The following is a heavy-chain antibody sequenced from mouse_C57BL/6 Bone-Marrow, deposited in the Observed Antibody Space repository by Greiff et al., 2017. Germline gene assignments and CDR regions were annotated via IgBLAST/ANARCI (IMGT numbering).Heavy chain of an antibody. CDR1: GFTFSSYA. J-gene: IGHJ4*01. V-gene: IGHV5-4*01. D-gene: IGHD2-1*01. Sequence: EVQRVESGGGLVKPGGSLKLSCAASGFTFSSYAMSWVRQTPEKRLEWVATISDGGSYTYYPDNVKGRFTISRDNAKNNLYLQMSHLKSEDTAMYYWARFYYYYAMDYWGQGTSVTVSS. CDR3: ARFYYYYAMDY. CDR2: ISDGGSYT.